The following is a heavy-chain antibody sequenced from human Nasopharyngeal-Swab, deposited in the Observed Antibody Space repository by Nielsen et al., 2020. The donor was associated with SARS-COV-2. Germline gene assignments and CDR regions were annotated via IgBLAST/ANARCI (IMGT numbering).Heavy chain of an antibody. CDR1: GFTFSNYR. Sequence: GESLKISCAASGFTFSNYRRHWVRQAPGKRLVRVSRINGDGSSLNYADFVKGRFTISTDNAKSTLYLEMNSLRAEDTAVYYCARGRGSSTSMIGYWGQGTLVTVSS. J-gene: IGHJ4*02. CDR3: ARGRGSSTSMIGY. V-gene: IGHV3-74*01. CDR2: INGDGSSL. D-gene: IGHD2/OR15-2a*01.